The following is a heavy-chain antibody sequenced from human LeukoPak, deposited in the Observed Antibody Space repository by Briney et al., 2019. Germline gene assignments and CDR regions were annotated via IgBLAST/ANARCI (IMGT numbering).Heavy chain of an antibody. D-gene: IGHD1-1*01. CDR2: INTDGSST. J-gene: IGHJ4*02. Sequence: PGGSLRLSCAASGFTFSSYWMHWVRQAPGKGLVWVSRINTDGSSTSYADSVKGRFTISRDNAKNTLYLQMNSLRAEDTAVYYCAREFWSLGDYFDYWGQGTLVTVSS. CDR1: GFTFSSYW. V-gene: IGHV3-74*01. CDR3: AREFWSLGDYFDY.